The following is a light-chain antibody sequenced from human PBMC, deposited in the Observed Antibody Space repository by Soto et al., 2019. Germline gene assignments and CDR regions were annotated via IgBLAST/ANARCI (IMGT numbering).Light chain of an antibody. Sequence: DIPMTQSPSTLSASVGDRVTITCRASQSISIWLAWYQQKPGKAPKLLIYKTSSLESGGTSRSSGSRSGTQFTLTISSLQSDDFATYYCHQYNSYSLTFGGGTKVEIK. CDR3: HQYNSYSLT. V-gene: IGKV1-5*03. J-gene: IGKJ4*02. CDR1: QSISIW. CDR2: KTS.